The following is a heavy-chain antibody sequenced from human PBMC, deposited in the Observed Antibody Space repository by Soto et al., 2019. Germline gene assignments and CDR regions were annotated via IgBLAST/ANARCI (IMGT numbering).Heavy chain of an antibody. V-gene: IGHV3-30*03. D-gene: IGHD5-18*01. J-gene: IGHJ6*02. Sequence: DSVKGRFTISRDNSKNTLYLQMNSLRAEDTAVYYCARGPAMALFGMDVWGQGTTVTVSS. CDR3: ARGPAMALFGMDV.